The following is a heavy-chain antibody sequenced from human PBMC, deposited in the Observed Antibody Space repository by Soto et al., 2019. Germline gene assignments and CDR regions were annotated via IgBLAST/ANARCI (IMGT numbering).Heavy chain of an antibody. D-gene: IGHD5-12*01. CDR3: AREDNRVGLRTRLFDY. V-gene: IGHV3-33*01. CDR1: GFTFSSYG. Sequence: QVQLVESGGGVVQPGRSLRLSCAASGFTFSSYGMHWVLQAPGKGLEWVAVIWYDGSNKYYADSVKGRFTISRDNSKNTLYLQMNSLRAEDTAVYYCAREDNRVGLRTRLFDYWGQGTLVTVSS. J-gene: IGHJ4*02. CDR2: IWYDGSNK.